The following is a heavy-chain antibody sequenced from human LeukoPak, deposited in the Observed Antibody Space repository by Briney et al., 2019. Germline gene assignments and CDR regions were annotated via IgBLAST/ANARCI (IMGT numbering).Heavy chain of an antibody. Sequence: GASVKVSCKASGYTFTSYYMHWVRQAPGQGLEWMGIINPSGGSTSYAQKFQGRVTMTRDMSTSTVYMELSSLRSEDTAVYYCARETIFGAVIQPYYIDVWGKRTTVTVSS. D-gene: IGHD3-3*02. J-gene: IGHJ6*03. V-gene: IGHV1-46*01. CDR3: ARETIFGAVIQPYYIDV. CDR1: GYTFTSYY. CDR2: INPSGGST.